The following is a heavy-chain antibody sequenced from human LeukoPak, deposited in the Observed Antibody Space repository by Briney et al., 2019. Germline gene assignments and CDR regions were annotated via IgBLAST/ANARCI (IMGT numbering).Heavy chain of an antibody. CDR3: VKAVDSGGYNFERGANY. V-gene: IGHV3-23*01. J-gene: IGHJ4*02. CDR1: GFTFTTYA. CDR2: VSGNGHHT. Sequence: PGGALRLSCAASGFTFTTYAMSCVRQASGKGLEWVSSVSGNGHHTYYADSVKGRFIISSDNSKNMVFLQMNSLRVEDTALYYCVKAVDSGGYNFERGANYWGQGTLVTVFS. D-gene: IGHD3-22*01.